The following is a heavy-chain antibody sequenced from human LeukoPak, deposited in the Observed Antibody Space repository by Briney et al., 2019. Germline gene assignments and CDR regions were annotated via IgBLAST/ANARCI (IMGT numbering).Heavy chain of an antibody. CDR1: GFTFSDYV. Sequence: TGGSLRLSCVASGFTFSDYVIHWVRQAPGKGLEWVAVISFDLNSKYYSDSVRGRFTISRDNSKNTLYVQMNSLRDEDTAVYYCAKDQRWESPHYLDSWGQGTLVTVSS. CDR2: ISFDLNSK. D-gene: IGHD1-26*01. J-gene: IGHJ4*02. CDR3: AKDQRWESPHYLDS. V-gene: IGHV3-30-3*01.